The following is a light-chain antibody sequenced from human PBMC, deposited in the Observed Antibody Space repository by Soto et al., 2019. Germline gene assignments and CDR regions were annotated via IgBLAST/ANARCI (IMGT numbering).Light chain of an antibody. V-gene: IGLV2-14*01. Sequence: QSALTQPASVSGSSGQSITISCTGTSSDVGGYNYVFWYQHHPGKAPKLIIYEVSNRPSGVSNRFSGSKSDNTASLTISGLQAEDEADYYCSSYTSSSTLVVFGGGTKLTVL. CDR1: SSDVGGYNY. J-gene: IGLJ2*01. CDR3: SSYTSSSTLVV. CDR2: EVS.